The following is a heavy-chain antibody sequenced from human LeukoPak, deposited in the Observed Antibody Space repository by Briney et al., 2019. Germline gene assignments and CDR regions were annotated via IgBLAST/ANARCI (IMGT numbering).Heavy chain of an antibody. Sequence: SETLSLTCAVYGGSFSGYYWSWIRQPPGKGLEWVGEINHSGSSNYNPSLKSRVTISVETSKKQFSLKLSSIAAGDTAGYYWSKRTVDTAMVDAGYFPPWGQGTLVTVSS. V-gene: IGHV4-34*01. CDR2: INHSGSS. J-gene: IGHJ1*01. CDR1: GGSFSGYY. CDR3: SKRTVDTAMVDAGYFPP. D-gene: IGHD5-18*01.